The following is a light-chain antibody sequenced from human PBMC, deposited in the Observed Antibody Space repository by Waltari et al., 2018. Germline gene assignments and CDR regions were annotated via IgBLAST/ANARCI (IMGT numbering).Light chain of an antibody. CDR3: QAWGSSTHIG. CDR2: QDD. Sequence: SYELTQPPSLSVSPGQTVSITCSGDKLGDKYVCWYQQKPGQSPVLVIYQDDKRPSGIPERFSGSNSGNTATLTISGTQTMDEGDYYCQAWGSSTHIGFGGGTKLTVL. V-gene: IGLV3-1*01. CDR1: KLGDKY. J-gene: IGLJ3*02.